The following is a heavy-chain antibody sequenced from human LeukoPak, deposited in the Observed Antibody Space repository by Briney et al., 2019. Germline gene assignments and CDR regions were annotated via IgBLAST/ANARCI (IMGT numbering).Heavy chain of an antibody. Sequence: SETLSLTCTVSGGSISSYYWSWIRQPPGKGLEWIGYIYYSGNTNYNPSLKSRVTISVDTSKNQFSLKLSSVTAADAAVYYCARWVRYDSSGYFDYWGQGTLVTVSS. CDR1: GGSISSYY. J-gene: IGHJ4*02. CDR3: ARWVRYDSSGYFDY. CDR2: IYYSGNT. D-gene: IGHD3-22*01. V-gene: IGHV4-59*01.